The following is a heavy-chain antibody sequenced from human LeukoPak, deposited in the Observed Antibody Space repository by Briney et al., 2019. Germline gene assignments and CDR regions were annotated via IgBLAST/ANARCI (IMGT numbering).Heavy chain of an antibody. V-gene: IGHV3-7*04. Sequence: PWGSLRLSCAASGCTFSSYWMSWVRQAPGKGLEWVANIKQDGSEKYYVDSVKGRFTLSRDNAKNSLYLQMNSLRAEDTAVYYCARVDSSGYLFDYWGQGTLVTVSS. CDR2: IKQDGSEK. J-gene: IGHJ4*02. D-gene: IGHD3-22*01. CDR1: GCTFSSYW. CDR3: ARVDSSGYLFDY.